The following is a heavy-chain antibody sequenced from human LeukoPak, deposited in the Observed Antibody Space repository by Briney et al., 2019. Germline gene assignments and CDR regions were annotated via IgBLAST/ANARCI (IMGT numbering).Heavy chain of an antibody. CDR3: ARTTMTFSGNYLWPDY. Sequence: GASVKVSCKASGGTFSSYAINWVRQAPGQGLEWMGGIIPMFGTANYAQKFQGRVTITADKSTSTAYMELSSLRSEDTAVYYCARTTMTFSGNYLWPDYWGQGTLVTVSS. CDR1: GGTFSSYA. V-gene: IGHV1-69*06. J-gene: IGHJ4*02. CDR2: IIPMFGTA. D-gene: IGHD3-22*01.